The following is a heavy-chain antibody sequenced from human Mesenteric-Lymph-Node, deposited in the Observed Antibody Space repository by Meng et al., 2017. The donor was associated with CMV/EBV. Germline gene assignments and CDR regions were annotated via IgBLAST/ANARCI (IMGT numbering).Heavy chain of an antibody. CDR2: INPSGGST. D-gene: IGHD6-13*01. CDR3: ARVSIAAAGEDAFDI. J-gene: IGHJ3*02. V-gene: IGHV1-46*01. Sequence: ASVKVSCKASGYTFTSYYMHWVRQAPGQGLEWMGIINPSGGSTSYAQKFQGRVTMTRDTSTSTVYMELSSLRSEDTAVYYCARVSIAAAGEDAFDIWGQGTMVTVSS. CDR1: GYTFTSYY.